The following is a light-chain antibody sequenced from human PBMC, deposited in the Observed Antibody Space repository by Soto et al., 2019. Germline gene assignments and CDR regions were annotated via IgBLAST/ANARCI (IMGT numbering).Light chain of an antibody. CDR1: QSVSSY. CDR3: QQRSNWPLT. J-gene: IGKJ1*01. CDR2: DAS. Sequence: EIVLTQSPATLSLSPGERATLSCRASQSVSSYLAWYQQKPGQAPRLLIYDASNRATGIPARFSGSGSGTDFTLTISSLEPEDFAVYSCQQRSNWPLTFCQGTKVEIK. V-gene: IGKV3-11*01.